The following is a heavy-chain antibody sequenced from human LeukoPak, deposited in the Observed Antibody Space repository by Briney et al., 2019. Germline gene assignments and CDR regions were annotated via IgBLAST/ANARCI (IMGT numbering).Heavy chain of an antibody. V-gene: IGHV5-51*01. CDR1: GYSFTSYW. Sequence: GESLKISCKGSGYSFTSYWIGWVRQMPGKGLEWVGVIYPGDSDTRYSPSFRGQATISADKSISIAYLQWSSLKASDTAMYYCARSSTVTGGFDYWGQGTLVTVSS. D-gene: IGHD4-11*01. CDR3: ARSSTVTGGFDY. J-gene: IGHJ4*02. CDR2: IYPGDSDT.